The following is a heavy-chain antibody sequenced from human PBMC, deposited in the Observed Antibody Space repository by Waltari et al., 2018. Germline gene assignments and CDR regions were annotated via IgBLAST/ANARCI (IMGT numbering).Heavy chain of an antibody. J-gene: IGHJ6*02. Sequence: QVQLQESGPGLVKPSETLSLTCTVSGYSISSGYYWGWIRQPPGKGLEWMGSIYHSGSTYYNPSLKSRVTISVDTSKNQFSLKLSSVTAADTAVYYCARDHPGGYYYYGMDVWGQGTTVTVSS. CDR3: ARDHPGGYYYYGMDV. D-gene: IGHD3-10*01. CDR1: GYSISSGYY. CDR2: IYHSGST. V-gene: IGHV4-38-2*02.